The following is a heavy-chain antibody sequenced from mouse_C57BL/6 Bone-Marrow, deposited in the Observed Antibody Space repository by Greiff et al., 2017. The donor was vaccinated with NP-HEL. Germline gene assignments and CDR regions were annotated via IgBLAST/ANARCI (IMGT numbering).Heavy chain of an antibody. J-gene: IGHJ2*01. CDR1: GFTFSNYW. CDR2: IRLKSDNYAT. Sequence: DVHLVESGGGLVQPGGSMKLSCVASGFTFSNYWMNWVRQSPEKGLEWVAQIRLKSDNYATHYAESVKGRFTISRDDSKSSVYLQMNNLRAEDTGIYYCTGELRYFDYWGQGTTLTVSS. CDR3: TGELRYFDY. V-gene: IGHV6-3*01. D-gene: IGHD1-1*01.